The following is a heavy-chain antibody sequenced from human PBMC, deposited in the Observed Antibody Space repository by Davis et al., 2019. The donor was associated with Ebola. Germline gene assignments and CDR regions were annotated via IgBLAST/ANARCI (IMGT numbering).Heavy chain of an antibody. J-gene: IGHJ4*02. D-gene: IGHD3/OR15-3a*01. CDR1: GFSFTNYG. V-gene: IGHV3-33*03. CDR3: ARAEGILDSDYFEY. Sequence: PGGSLRLSCAASGFSFTNYGIHWVRQVPGKGLEWVAVLWSDGNRKDYADSVRGRFTVSRDISMQTHYLQMNRVRVEDSAVYFCARAEGILDSDYFEYWGQGTQVTVSS. CDR2: LWSDGNRK.